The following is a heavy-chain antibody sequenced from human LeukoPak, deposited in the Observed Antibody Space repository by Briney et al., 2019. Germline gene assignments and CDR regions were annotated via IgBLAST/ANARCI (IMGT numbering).Heavy chain of an antibody. Sequence: SETLSLTCTVSGGSISSYYWSWIRQPPGKGLEWIGHIYYSGTTNYNPSLKSRVTISVDTSKNQFSLKLNSVTAADTAVYYCAGPGDYGNFDYWGQGTLVTVSS. V-gene: IGHV4-59*01. CDR2: IYYSGTT. CDR1: GGSISSYY. J-gene: IGHJ4*02. D-gene: IGHD4-17*01. CDR3: AGPGDYGNFDY.